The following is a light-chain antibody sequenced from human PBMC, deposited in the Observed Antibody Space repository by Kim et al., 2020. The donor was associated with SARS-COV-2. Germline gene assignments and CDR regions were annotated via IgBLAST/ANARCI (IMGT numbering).Light chain of an antibody. Sequence: SASLGDRVTITCRASQSINNWLAWYQQKPGKVPKLLIYRASNLQSGVPSRFSGSGFGTEFTLNISSLQPDDFATYYCQEYNTFRFTFGQGTKLEIK. CDR1: QSINNW. V-gene: IGKV1-5*03. J-gene: IGKJ2*01. CDR3: QEYNTFRFT. CDR2: RAS.